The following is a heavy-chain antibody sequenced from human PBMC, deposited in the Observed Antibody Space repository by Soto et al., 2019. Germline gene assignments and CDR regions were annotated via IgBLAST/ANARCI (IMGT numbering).Heavy chain of an antibody. CDR1: GGSISSYY. D-gene: IGHD6-13*01. V-gene: IGHV4-59*01. J-gene: IGHJ5*02. Sequence: RSLTCTVSGGSISSYYWSWIRQPPGKGLEWIGYIYYSGSTNYNPSLKSRVTISVDTSKNQFSLKLSSVTAADTAVYYCARVDLTIAAAGNNWFDPWGQGTLVTVSS. CDR2: IYYSGST. CDR3: ARVDLTIAAAGNNWFDP.